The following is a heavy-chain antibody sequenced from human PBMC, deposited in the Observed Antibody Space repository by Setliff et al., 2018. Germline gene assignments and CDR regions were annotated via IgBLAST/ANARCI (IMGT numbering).Heavy chain of an antibody. V-gene: IGHV4-34*01. CDR2: FNRTRKI. J-gene: IGHJ3*02. Sequence: PSETLSLTCEVSGGSFSDYYWSWIRQSPGKGLEWLGDFNRTRKIDYSPSLKSRLTISVDTSKKQFSLHLNSVTAADTAMYYCAGGGRYCGGDCYQGDAFDIWGQGTMVTVSS. CDR3: AGGGRYCGGDCYQGDAFDI. CDR1: GGSFSDYY. D-gene: IGHD2-21*02.